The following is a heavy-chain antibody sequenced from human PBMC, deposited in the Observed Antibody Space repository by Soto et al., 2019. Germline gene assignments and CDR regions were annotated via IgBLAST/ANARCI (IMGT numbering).Heavy chain of an antibody. CDR1: GGTFSSYA. CDR2: IIPIFGTA. D-gene: IGHD6-19*01. V-gene: IGHV1-69*01. CDR3: ARAPNRSGWYEDGYYYYGMDV. J-gene: IGHJ6*02. Sequence: QVQLVQSGAEVKKPGSSVKVSCKASGGTFSSYAISWVRQAPGQGLEWMGGIIPIFGTANYAQKFQGRVTITADESTITAYMELSSLRSEDTAVYYCARAPNRSGWYEDGYYYYGMDVWGQGTTVTVSS.